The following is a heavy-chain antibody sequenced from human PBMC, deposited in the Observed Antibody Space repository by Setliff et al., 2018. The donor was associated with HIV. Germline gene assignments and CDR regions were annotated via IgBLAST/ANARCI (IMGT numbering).Heavy chain of an antibody. CDR2: SYHSGST. J-gene: IGHJ4*02. CDR3: ARVGSKYCSGGSCRALDY. CDR1: GGSISNYY. D-gene: IGHD2-15*01. V-gene: IGHV4-59*01. Sequence: SETLSLTCTVSGGSISNYYWSWIRQPPGKGLEWIGFSYHSGSTKYNPSLKSRVTISVDTSRNQFSLKLSSVTAADTAVYYCARVGSKYCSGGSCRALDYWGQGTLVTVS.